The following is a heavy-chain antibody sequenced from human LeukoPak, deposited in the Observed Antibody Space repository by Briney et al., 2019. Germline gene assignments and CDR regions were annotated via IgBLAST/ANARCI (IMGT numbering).Heavy chain of an antibody. J-gene: IGHJ5*02. Sequence: SETLSLTCAVYGGSFSGYYWRWIRQPPGKGLEWIGEINHSGSTNYNPSLKSRVTISVDTSKNQFPLKLSSVTAADTAVYYCARTPAIGSVKGWFDPWGQGTLVTVSS. V-gene: IGHV4-34*01. CDR1: GGSFSGYY. D-gene: IGHD3-10*01. CDR2: INHSGST. CDR3: ARTPAIGSVKGWFDP.